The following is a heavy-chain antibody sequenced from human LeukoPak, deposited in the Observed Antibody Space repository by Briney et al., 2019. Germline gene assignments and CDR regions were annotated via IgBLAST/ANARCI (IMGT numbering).Heavy chain of an antibody. CDR3: ARVTLYIRTPNWFDP. CDR1: EFSVGSNY. Sequence: GGSLRLSCAASEFSVGSNYMTWVRQAPGKGLEWVSLIYSGGSTYYADSVKGRFTISRDNSKNTLYLQMNSLRAEDTAVYYCARVTLYIRTPNWFDPWGQGTLVTVSS. V-gene: IGHV3-66*01. J-gene: IGHJ5*02. CDR2: IYSGGST.